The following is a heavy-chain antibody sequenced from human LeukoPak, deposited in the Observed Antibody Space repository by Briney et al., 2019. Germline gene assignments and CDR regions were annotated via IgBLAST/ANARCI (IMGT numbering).Heavy chain of an antibody. CDR2: IYYSGST. V-gene: IGHV4-59*12. Sequence: PSETLSLTCTVSGGSISSYYWSWIRQPPGKGLEWIGYIYYSGSTYYNPSLKSRVTISVDTSKNQFSLKLSSVTAADTAVYYCARDGTGRVADAFDIWGQGTMVTVSS. J-gene: IGHJ3*02. CDR3: ARDGTGRVADAFDI. CDR1: GGSISSYY. D-gene: IGHD2-15*01.